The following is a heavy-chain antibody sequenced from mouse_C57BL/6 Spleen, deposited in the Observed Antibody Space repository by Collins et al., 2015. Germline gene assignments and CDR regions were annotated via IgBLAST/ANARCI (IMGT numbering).Heavy chain of an antibody. D-gene: IGHD1-1*01. Sequence: QVTLKESGPGILQSSQTLSLTCSFSGFSLSTSGMGVSWIRQPSGKGLEWLAHIYWDDDKRYNPSLKSRLTISKDTSRNQVFLKITSVDTADTATYYCARSHYYGSSYGYFDVWGTGTTVTVSS. CDR2: IYWDDDK. CDR3: ARSHYYGSSYGYFDV. V-gene: IGHV8-12*01. J-gene: IGHJ1*03. CDR1: GFSLSTSGMG.